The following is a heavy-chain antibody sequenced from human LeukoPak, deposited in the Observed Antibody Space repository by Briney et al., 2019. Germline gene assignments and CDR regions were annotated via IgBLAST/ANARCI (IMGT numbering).Heavy chain of an antibody. D-gene: IGHD2-2*01. Sequence: SETLSLTCTVSGGSISSYYWSWIRQPPGKGLEWIGYIYYSGSTNYNPSLKSRVTISVDTSKNQFSLKLSSVTAADTAVYYCARLSIVVVPAAIGWFDPWGQGTLVTVSS. CDR3: ARLSIVVVPAAIGWFDP. V-gene: IGHV4-59*08. J-gene: IGHJ5*02. CDR2: IYYSGST. CDR1: GGSISSYY.